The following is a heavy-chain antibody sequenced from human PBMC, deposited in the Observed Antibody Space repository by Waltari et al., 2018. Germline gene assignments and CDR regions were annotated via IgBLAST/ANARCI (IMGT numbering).Heavy chain of an antibody. Sequence: QVQLQESGPGLVKPSETLSLTRTVSGGSISSYYGRWLRQPAGKGLELLARIYTSGSTNYNPSLKSRVTMSVDTSKNQFSLKLSSVTAADTAVYYCARAGVLTAMGVDYWGQGTLVTVSS. J-gene: IGHJ4*02. CDR3: ARAGVLTAMGVDY. D-gene: IGHD5-18*01. V-gene: IGHV4-4*07. CDR2: IYTSGST. CDR1: GGSISSYY.